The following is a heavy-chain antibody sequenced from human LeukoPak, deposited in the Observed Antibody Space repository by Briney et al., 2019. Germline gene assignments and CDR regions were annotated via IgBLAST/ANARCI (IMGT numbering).Heavy chain of an antibody. V-gene: IGHV3-43D*03. CDR1: GFTFDDYA. D-gene: IGHD7-27*01. CDR3: AKDIGGRRAPNWGSSYYYYYMDV. J-gene: IGHJ6*03. Sequence: GGSLRLSCAASGFTFDDYAMHWVRHAPGKGLEWVSLISWDGGSTYYADSVKGRFTISRDNSKNSLYLQMNSLRAEDTALYYCAKDIGGRRAPNWGSSYYYYYMDVWGKGTTVTVSS. CDR2: ISWDGGST.